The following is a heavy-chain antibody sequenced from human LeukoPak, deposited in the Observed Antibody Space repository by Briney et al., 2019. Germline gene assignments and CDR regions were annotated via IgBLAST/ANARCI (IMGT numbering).Heavy chain of an antibody. CDR1: GYTFTSYG. Sequence: GASVKVSCKASGYTFTSYGISWVRQAPGQGLEWMGWISAYNGNTNYAQKLQGRVTMTTDTSTSTAYMELRSLRSDDTAVYYRARDGGKWSEWLDFDYWGQGTLVTVSS. CDR2: ISAYNGNT. J-gene: IGHJ4*02. D-gene: IGHD6-19*01. V-gene: IGHV1-18*01. CDR3: ARDGGKWSEWLDFDY.